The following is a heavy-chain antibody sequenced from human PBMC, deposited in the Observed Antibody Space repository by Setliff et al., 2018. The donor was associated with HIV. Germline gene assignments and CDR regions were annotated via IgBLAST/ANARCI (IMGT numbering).Heavy chain of an antibody. CDR3: ARSLGITYFDL. Sequence: SETLSLTCIVSGGSISSHHWSWIRQPAGKGLEWIGRIYGSGTINYNPYLKSRVIMSVDTSKNVFSLKLTSLTAADTAVYYCARSLGITYFDLWGRGTLVTVSS. CDR2: IYGSGTI. D-gene: IGHD7-27*01. V-gene: IGHV4-4*07. CDR1: GGSISSHH. J-gene: IGHJ2*01.